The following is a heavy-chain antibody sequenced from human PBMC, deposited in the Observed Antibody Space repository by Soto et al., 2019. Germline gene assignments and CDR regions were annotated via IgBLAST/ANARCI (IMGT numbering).Heavy chain of an antibody. D-gene: IGHD3-3*01. Sequence: ASVKVSCKASGYTFTSYYMHWVRQAPGQGLEWMGIINPSGGSTSYAQKFQGRVTMTRDTSTSTVYMELSSLSFGDTAVYYCAGSVSGYLDYWGQGTLVTVSS. CDR3: AGSVSGYLDY. V-gene: IGHV1-46*01. J-gene: IGHJ4*02. CDR1: GYTFTSYY. CDR2: INPSGGST.